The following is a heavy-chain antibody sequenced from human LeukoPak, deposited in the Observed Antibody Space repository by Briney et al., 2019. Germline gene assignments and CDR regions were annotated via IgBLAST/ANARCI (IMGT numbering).Heavy chain of an antibody. CDR2: NSFSSANT. D-gene: IGHD5-24*01. V-gene: IGHV3-23*01. CDR3: ARDIQLST. CDR1: GFTFRDSA. J-gene: IGHJ3*01. Sequence: GGSLRLSCAGSGFTFRDSAMTWVRQAPGKGLEWVSLNSFSSANTYYADSVKGRFTISRDNSKDTLYLQMNSLRAEDTAIYYCARDIQLSTWGLGTMVTVSS.